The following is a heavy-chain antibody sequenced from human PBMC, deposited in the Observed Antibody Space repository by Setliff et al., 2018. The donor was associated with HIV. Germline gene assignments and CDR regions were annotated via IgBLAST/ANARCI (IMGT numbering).Heavy chain of an antibody. CDR1: GAPISSYY. V-gene: IGHV4-59*01. D-gene: IGHD5-12*01. J-gene: IGHJ6*02. Sequence: PSETLSLTCKVSGAPISSYYWNWIRQPPGKGLEWIGYIYNSGYTNYKPSLKSRVTISLDTSKNQFSLNPRSVTAADTAVYYCARGDGYRGNDAYYDSGMDVWGQGITVTVSS. CDR3: ARGDGYRGNDAYYDSGMDV. CDR2: IYNSGYT.